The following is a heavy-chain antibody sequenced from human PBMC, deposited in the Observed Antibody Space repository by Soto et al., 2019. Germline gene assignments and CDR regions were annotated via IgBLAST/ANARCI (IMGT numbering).Heavy chain of an antibody. CDR2: IKQSGSNT. CDR3: ARASKGSGYSPHAFDI. D-gene: IGHD3-22*01. Sequence: GGSLRLSCAASGFTFSSFAMQWVRQPPGKGLEWVSTIKQSGSNTYYAESVKGRFTISRDNVKGTLFLQMTNLRAEDTALYYCARASKGSGYSPHAFDIWGQGTMVT. V-gene: IGHV3-23*01. J-gene: IGHJ3*02. CDR1: GFTFSSFA.